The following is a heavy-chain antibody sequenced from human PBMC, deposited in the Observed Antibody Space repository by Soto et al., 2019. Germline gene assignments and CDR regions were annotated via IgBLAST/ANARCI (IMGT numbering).Heavy chain of an antibody. J-gene: IGHJ4*02. Sequence: QVQLQESGPGLVKPSGTLSLTCAVSSGSVFSSNWWSWVRLPPGKVLEWIGETRNSGGANYNPSLKSRVTITVDRSRNHIFLELSSVTAADTAVYYCASHLVMAGTRGFDHWGLGTLVTVSS. V-gene: IGHV4-4*02. CDR3: ASHLVMAGTRGFDH. CDR1: SGSVFSSNW. CDR2: TRNSGGA. D-gene: IGHD6-19*01.